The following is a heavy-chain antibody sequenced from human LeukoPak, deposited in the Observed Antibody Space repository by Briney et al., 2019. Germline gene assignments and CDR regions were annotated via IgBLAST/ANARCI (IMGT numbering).Heavy chain of an antibody. CDR3: ARGDYYGSGSRPKFYWYFDL. Sequence: ASVKVSCKASGYTFTSYYMHWVRQAPGQGLEWMGIINPSGGSTSYAQKFQGRVTMTRDTSTSTVYMELSSLRSEDTAVYYCARGDYYGSGSRPKFYWYFDLWGRGTLVTVSS. D-gene: IGHD3-10*01. J-gene: IGHJ2*01. CDR1: GYTFTSYY. V-gene: IGHV1-46*01. CDR2: INPSGGST.